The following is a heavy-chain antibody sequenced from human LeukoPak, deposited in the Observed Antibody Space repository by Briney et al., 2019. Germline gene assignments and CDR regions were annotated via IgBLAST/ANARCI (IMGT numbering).Heavy chain of an antibody. CDR2: IKSDGST. J-gene: IGHJ1*01. CDR3: ARGPPENSGFFPEYFPP. V-gene: IGHV3-74*01. Sequence: GGSLRLSCAASGFTFSTYGMHWVRQAPGKGLVWVSRIKSDGSTNYADSVMGRCTISRDNAKNTVSLQMNSLRPEDTGGYYRARGPPENSGFFPEYFPPMGQGHLVPVS. CDR1: GFTFSTYG. D-gene: IGHD3-22*01.